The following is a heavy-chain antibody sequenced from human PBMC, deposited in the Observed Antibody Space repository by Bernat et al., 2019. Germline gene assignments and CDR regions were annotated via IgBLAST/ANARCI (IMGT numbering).Heavy chain of an antibody. D-gene: IGHD2-21*01. CDR2: LTDSGGRT. J-gene: IGHJ4*02. CDR3: AKGPHSYCGGECQPDY. CDR1: GFTFSNYA. Sequence: EVQLLESGGGLVQPGGSLRLSCAASGFTFSNYAMNWVRQAPGKGLEWVSGLTDSGGRTYYADSVKGRFTISRDNSKNTLSLQMNSLRADDTALYYCAKGPHSYCGGECQPDYWGQGSLVTVSS. V-gene: IGHV3-23*01.